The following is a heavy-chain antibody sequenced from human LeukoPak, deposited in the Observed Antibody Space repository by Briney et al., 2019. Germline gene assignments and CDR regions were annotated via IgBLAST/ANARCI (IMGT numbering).Heavy chain of an antibody. V-gene: IGHV1-69*13. J-gene: IGHJ6*04. Sequence: SVKVSCKASGGTFSSYAISWVRQAPGQGLEWMGGIIPIFGTANYAQKFQGRVTITADESTSTAYMELSSPRSEDTAVYYCARGDLDTAMVTENYYYYYGMDVWGKGTTVTVSS. CDR2: IIPIFGTA. CDR1: GGTFSSYA. D-gene: IGHD5-18*01. CDR3: ARGDLDTAMVTENYYYYYGMDV.